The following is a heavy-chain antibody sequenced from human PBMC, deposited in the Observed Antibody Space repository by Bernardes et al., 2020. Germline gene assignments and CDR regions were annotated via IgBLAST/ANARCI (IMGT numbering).Heavy chain of an antibody. CDR3: ARGSIAVAGVGVYYYYAMDV. D-gene: IGHD6-19*01. CDR1: GGSFSGYY. J-gene: IGHJ6*02. V-gene: IGHV4-34*01. CDR2: INHSGST. Sequence: SETLSLTCAVYGGSFSGYYWSWIRQPPGKGLEWIGEINHSGSTNYNPSLKSRVTISVDTSKNQFSLKLSSVTAADTAVYYCARGSIAVAGVGVYYYYAMDVWGQGTTVTVSS.